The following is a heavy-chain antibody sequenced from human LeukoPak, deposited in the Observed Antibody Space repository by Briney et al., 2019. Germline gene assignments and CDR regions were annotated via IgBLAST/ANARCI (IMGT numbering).Heavy chain of an antibody. CDR2: INPSGGST. V-gene: IGHV1-46*01. Sequence: GASVKLSCKASGYTFTRYYMHWVRQAPGQGLEWMGIINPSGGSTSYAQTFQGRVTMTRDTSTSTVYMELSSLRSEDTAVCYCARQEGTSPNWFDPWGQGTLVTVSS. J-gene: IGHJ5*02. D-gene: IGHD2-2*01. CDR3: ARQEGTSPNWFDP. CDR1: GYTFTRYY.